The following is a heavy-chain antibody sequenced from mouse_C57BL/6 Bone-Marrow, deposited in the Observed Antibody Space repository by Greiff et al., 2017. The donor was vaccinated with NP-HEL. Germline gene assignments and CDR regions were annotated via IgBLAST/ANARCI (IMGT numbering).Heavy chain of an antibody. CDR3: ARHLITTVVAKLGFDV. J-gene: IGHJ1*03. CDR1: GFTFSSYT. V-gene: IGHV5-9*01. D-gene: IGHD1-1*01. Sequence: EVKLVGSGGGLVKPGGSLKLSCAASGFTFSSYTMSWVRQTPEKRLEWVATISGGGGNTYYPDSVKGRFTISRDNAKNTLYLQMSSLRSEDTALYYCARHLITTVVAKLGFDVWGTGTTVTVSS. CDR2: ISGGGGNT.